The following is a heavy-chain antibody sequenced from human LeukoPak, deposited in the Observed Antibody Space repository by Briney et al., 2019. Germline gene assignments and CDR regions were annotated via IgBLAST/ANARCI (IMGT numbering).Heavy chain of an antibody. CDR2: ISACNGNT. CDR1: GYTFISYG. CDR3: ARGGDEVRAVAGLRPLDY. V-gene: IGHV1-18*01. J-gene: IGHJ4*02. Sequence: ASVKVSCKASGYTFISYGITWVRQAPGQGLEWMGWISACNGNTNYAQKLQGRVTMTTDTSTSTAYMELRSLRSDDTAVYYCARGGDEVRAVAGLRPLDYWGQGTLVTVSS. D-gene: IGHD6-19*01.